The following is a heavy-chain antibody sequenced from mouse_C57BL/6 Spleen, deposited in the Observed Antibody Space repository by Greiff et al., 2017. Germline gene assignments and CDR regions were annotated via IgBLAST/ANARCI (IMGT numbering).Heavy chain of an antibody. D-gene: IGHD2-3*01. J-gene: IGHJ4*01. CDR3: ARGDGYAMDY. CDR2: IDPSDSET. V-gene: IGHV1-52*01. CDR1: GYTFTSYW. Sequence: VKLLESGAELVRPGSSVKLSCKASGYTFTSYWMHWVKQRPIQGLEWIGNIDPSDSETHYNQKFKDKATLTVDKSSSTAYMQLSSLTSEDSAVYYCARGDGYAMDYWGQGTSVTVSS.